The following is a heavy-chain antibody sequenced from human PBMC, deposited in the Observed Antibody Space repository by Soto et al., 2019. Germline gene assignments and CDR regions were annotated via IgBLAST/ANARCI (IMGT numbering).Heavy chain of an antibody. Sequence: EVQLVESGGGIVQPGGSLRLSCAASGFTFSSYWMHWVRQAPGKGLVWVSRINSDGSRTSYADSAKGRFTISRDNAKNTVYLQMIRLRAEDTAVDYCARGAGDYNDGNGYLGRHWGQGTLVTVSS. CDR3: ARGAGDYNDGNGYLGRH. V-gene: IGHV3-74*01. D-gene: IGHD3-22*01. CDR2: INSDGSRT. CDR1: GFTFSSYW. J-gene: IGHJ4*02.